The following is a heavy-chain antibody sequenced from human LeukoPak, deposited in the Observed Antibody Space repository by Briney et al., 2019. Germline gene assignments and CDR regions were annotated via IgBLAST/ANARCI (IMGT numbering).Heavy chain of an antibody. V-gene: IGHV4-39*01. D-gene: IGHD6-13*01. CDR1: GGSISSYY. Sequence: SETLSLTCSVSGGSISSYYWGWIRQPPGKGLEWIGSISYSGSTFFNPSLKSRVTISVDTSKNQFSLKLTSVIAADTALYYCARRQLLDSWGQGTLVTVSS. J-gene: IGHJ4*02. CDR3: ARRQLLDS. CDR2: ISYSGST.